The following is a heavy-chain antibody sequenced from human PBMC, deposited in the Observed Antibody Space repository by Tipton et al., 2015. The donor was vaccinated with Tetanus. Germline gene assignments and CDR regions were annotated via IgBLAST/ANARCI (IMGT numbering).Heavy chain of an antibody. CDR1: GGSVSSGSYY. CDR2: ILYGAST. J-gene: IGHJ4*02. V-gene: IGHV4-61*01. D-gene: IGHD3-3*01. Sequence: TLSLTCTVFGGSVSSGSYYWAWIRLPPGKGLEYIGYILYGASTHYNPSLKSRVTVSADPSQNQFSLKLSSVTAADTAVYYCARIHDFLSGHFDFWGQGTLVTVSS. CDR3: ARIHDFLSGHFDF.